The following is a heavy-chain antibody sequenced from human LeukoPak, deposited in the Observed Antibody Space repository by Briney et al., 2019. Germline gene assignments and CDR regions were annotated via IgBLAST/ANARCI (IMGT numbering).Heavy chain of an antibody. CDR1: GGTFSSYA. CDR2: IIPIFGTA. V-gene: IGHV1-69*05. J-gene: IGHJ4*02. CDR3: ARAYYYGSGSSDY. Sequence: SVKVSCKASGGTFSSYAISWVRQAPGQGLEWMGGIIPIFGTANYAQKFQGRVTITTDESTGTAYMELSSLRSEDTAVYYCARAYYYGSGSSDYWGQGTLVTVSS. D-gene: IGHD3-10*01.